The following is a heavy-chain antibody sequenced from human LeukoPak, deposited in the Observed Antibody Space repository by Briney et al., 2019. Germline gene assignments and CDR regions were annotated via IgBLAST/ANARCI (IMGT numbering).Heavy chain of an antibody. J-gene: IGHJ4*02. Sequence: PSETLSLTCAVYGGSFSGYYWSWIRQPPGKGLVWIGEINHSGSTNYNPSLKSRVTISVDTSKNQFSLKLSSVTAADTAVYYCASSPWTAAGLDYWGQGTLVTVSS. CDR1: GGSFSGYY. V-gene: IGHV4-34*01. CDR3: ASSPWTAAGLDY. CDR2: INHSGST. D-gene: IGHD6-13*01.